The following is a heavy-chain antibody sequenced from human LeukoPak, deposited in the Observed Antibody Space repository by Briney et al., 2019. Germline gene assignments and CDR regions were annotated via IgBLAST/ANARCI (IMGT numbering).Heavy chain of an antibody. CDR2: ISGSGGST. J-gene: IGHJ4*02. D-gene: IGHD2-2*01. CDR3: AKTRPEYCSTSCSILFDY. V-gene: IGHV3-23*01. CDR1: GFTFSSYA. Sequence: GGSLRLSCAASGFTFSSYAMSWVRQAPGKGLEWVSAISGSGGSTYYADSVKGRFTISRDNSKNTLYLQMNSLRAEDTAVYYCAKTRPEYCSTSCSILFDYWGQGTLVTVSS.